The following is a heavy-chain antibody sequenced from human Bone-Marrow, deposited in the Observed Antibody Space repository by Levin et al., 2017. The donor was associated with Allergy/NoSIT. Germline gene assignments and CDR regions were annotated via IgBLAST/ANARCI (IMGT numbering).Heavy chain of an antibody. CDR2: IIPIFGTA. CDR3: ARDIPWSCSSTSCPEAYYYYYYGMDV. D-gene: IGHD2-2*01. J-gene: IGHJ6*02. Sequence: PRASVKVSCKASGGTFSSYAISWVRQAPGQGLEWMGGIIPIFGTANYAQKFQGRVTITADESTSTAYMELSSLRSEDTAVYYCARDIPWSCSSTSCPEAYYYYYYGMDVWGQGTTVTVSS. CDR1: GGTFSSYA. V-gene: IGHV1-69*13.